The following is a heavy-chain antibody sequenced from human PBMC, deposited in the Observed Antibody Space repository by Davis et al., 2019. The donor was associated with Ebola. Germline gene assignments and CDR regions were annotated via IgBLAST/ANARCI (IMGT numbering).Heavy chain of an antibody. V-gene: IGHV1-24*01. CDR3: AIGSTAGGLDY. J-gene: IGHJ4*02. D-gene: IGHD1-26*01. Sequence: ASVKVSCKVSEYTFADISIHWVRQPPGQGLEWMGGFEPEYGEAIYAQKFQGRVTMTEDTSTDTAYMELRGLRSEDMAVYYCAIGSTAGGLDYWGQGTLVTVSS. CDR1: EYTFADIS. CDR2: FEPEYGEA.